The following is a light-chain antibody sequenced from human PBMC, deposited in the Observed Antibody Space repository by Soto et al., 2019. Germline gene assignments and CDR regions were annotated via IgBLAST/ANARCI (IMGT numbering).Light chain of an antibody. CDR1: QSVSSN. Sequence: EIVLTQSPATLSVSPGERATLSCRASQSVSSNLAWYQQKPGQAPRLLIYGASTRATGIPARFSGSGSGTEFTLTISSLQSEDFAVYYCQQFINWPRTFGQGTRWIS. J-gene: IGKJ1*01. V-gene: IGKV3-15*01. CDR3: QQFINWPRT. CDR2: GAS.